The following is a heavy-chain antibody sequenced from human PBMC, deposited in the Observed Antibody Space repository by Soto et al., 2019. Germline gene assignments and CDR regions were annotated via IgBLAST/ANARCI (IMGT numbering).Heavy chain of an antibody. V-gene: IGHV4-34*01. CDR1: GGSFSVYY. J-gene: IGHJ4*02. D-gene: IGHD3-10*01. CDR3: ARSGHLFDY. CDR2: INHSEHT. Sequence: SETLSLTCAVYGGSFSVYYWSWIRQPPGKGLEWIGEINHSEHTNYNPSLKSRGTISVDASKNHFSLKLTSVTAADTAVYYCARSGHLFDYWGQGTLVTVSS.